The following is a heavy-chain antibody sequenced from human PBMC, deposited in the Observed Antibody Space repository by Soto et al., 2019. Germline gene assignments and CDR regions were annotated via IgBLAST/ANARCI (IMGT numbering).Heavy chain of an antibody. CDR1: GFTFSDHY. Sequence: EVQLVESGGGLVQPEGSLRLSCAASGFTFSDHYMDWVRQAPGKGLEWVGRIKNKANSYTTEYAAPGKGRFIISRDDSKNPVFRQRTGLKPANPAVYYFTRVRLAAGRPSDNWAQG. J-gene: IGHJ4*02. D-gene: IGHD6-19*01. CDR3: TRVRLAAGRPSDN. CDR2: IKNKANSYTT. V-gene: IGHV3-72*01.